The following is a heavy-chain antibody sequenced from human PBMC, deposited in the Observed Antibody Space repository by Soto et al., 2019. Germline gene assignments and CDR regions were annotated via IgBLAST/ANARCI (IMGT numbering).Heavy chain of an antibody. CDR3: GAGQYFSDY. Sequence: QVQLVESGGGEVQPGKSLRLSCAASGFSFTNYGMHWVRQAPGKGLECVALISYDGINKYYADSVKGRFTISRDNSKNTPYMQMNSLRPEDTAVYYCGAGQYFSDYWGQGTLVSVSS. V-gene: IGHV3-30*03. D-gene: IGHD6-13*01. CDR1: GFSFTNYG. CDR2: ISYDGINK. J-gene: IGHJ4*02.